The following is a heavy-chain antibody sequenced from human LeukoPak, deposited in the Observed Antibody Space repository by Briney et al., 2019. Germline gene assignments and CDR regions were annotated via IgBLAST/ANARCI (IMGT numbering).Heavy chain of an antibody. J-gene: IGHJ6*03. V-gene: IGHV4-59*01. D-gene: IGHD2-2*01. CDR1: GGSISSYY. CDR3: ATERRTPHYYYYIDV. Sequence: PSETLSLTCTVSGGSISSYYWSWIRQPPGRGREWIGYIYYSGSTNYNPSLKSRVTISVDMSKNQFSLKLSSVTAAGTAVYFCATERRTPHYYYYIDVWGEGTTVTLSS. CDR2: IYYSGST.